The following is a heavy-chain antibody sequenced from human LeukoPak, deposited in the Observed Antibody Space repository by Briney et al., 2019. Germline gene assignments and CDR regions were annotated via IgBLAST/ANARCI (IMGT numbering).Heavy chain of an antibody. V-gene: IGHV3-21*04. CDR1: GFTFSSYS. J-gene: IGHJ4*02. CDR2: ISRNSTYI. CDR3: ARYLGYCSSTSCYLSGIDY. D-gene: IGHD2-2*01. Sequence: GGSLRLSCVASGFTFSSYSTNWVRQAPGKGLEWVSSISRNSTYIYYADSVKGRFTISRDNAKNSLYLQMNSLRAEDTAVYYCARYLGYCSSTSCYLSGIDYWGQGTLVTVSS.